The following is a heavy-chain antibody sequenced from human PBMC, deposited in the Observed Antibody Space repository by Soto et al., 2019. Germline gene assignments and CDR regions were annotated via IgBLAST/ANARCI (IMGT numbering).Heavy chain of an antibody. J-gene: IGHJ5*02. D-gene: IGHD6-6*01. Sequence: SGTLSLTCTVSGGSINSSRSYWGWIRQPPGKGLEWIGSIYHSGSTYYNPSLRSRVTISVDRSENQFSLKLTSVTAADTAVYYCVRESVASGPNYFDTWGPGSLVTVSS. V-gene: IGHV4-39*07. CDR1: GGSINSSRSY. CDR2: IYHSGST. CDR3: VRESVASGPNYFDT.